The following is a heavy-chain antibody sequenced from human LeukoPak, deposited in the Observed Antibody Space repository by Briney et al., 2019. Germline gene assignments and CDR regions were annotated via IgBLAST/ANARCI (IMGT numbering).Heavy chain of an antibody. CDR1: GFTFSSYA. CDR3: VRDRGWLSNPGYFDY. J-gene: IGHJ4*02. D-gene: IGHD3-22*01. V-gene: IGHV3-23*01. CDR2: ISGSGGST. Sequence: GGSLRLSCAASGFTFSSYAMSWVRQAPGKGLEWVSAISGSGGSTYYADSVKGRFTISRDNSKNTLYLQMNSLRAEDTAVYYCVRDRGWLSNPGYFDYWGRGTLVTV.